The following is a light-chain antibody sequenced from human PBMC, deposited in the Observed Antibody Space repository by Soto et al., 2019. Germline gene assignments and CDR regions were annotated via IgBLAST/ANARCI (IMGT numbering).Light chain of an antibody. CDR2: GAS. CDR1: QSVSSN. Sequence: EIVMTQSPATLSVSPGERATLSCSASQSVSSNLAWYQQKPGQDRRLLIYGASTRATGIPARFSGSGSGTEFTLTISSLQSEDFAVYYCQQYNNWPPMYTFGQGTKLEIK. V-gene: IGKV3-15*01. J-gene: IGKJ2*01. CDR3: QQYNNWPPMYT.